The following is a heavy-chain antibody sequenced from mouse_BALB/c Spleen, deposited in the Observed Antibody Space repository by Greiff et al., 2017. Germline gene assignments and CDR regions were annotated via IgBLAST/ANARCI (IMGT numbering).Heavy chain of an antibody. D-gene: IGHD1-1*01. Sequence: EVQRVESGGDLVKPGGSLKLSCAASGFTFSSYGMSWVRQTPDKRLEWVATISSGGSYTYYPDSVKGRFTISRDNAKNTLYLQMSSLKSEDTAMYYCARQRKITTFDYWGQGTTLTVSS. CDR1: GFTFSSYG. V-gene: IGHV5-6*01. J-gene: IGHJ2*01. CDR2: ISSGGSYT. CDR3: ARQRKITTFDY.